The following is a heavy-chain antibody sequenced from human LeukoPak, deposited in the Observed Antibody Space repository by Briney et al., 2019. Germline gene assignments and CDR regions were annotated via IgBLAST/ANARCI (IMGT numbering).Heavy chain of an antibody. Sequence: ASVKVSCKASGYRFTNYGISWVRQAPGQGLEWMGWINTYNGNTNYAQKLQGRVTMTTDTSTNTAYMNLRSLRSDDTAVYYCARGRIAATGTKYFQHWGQGTLVTVSS. V-gene: IGHV1-18*01. CDR1: GYRFTNYG. CDR3: ARGRIAATGTKYFQH. CDR2: INTYNGNT. J-gene: IGHJ1*01. D-gene: IGHD6-13*01.